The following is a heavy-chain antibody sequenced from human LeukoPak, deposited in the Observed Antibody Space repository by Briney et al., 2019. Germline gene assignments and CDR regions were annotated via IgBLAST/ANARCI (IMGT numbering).Heavy chain of an antibody. V-gene: IGHV3-7*03. CDR1: GFTFSSYW. CDR3: ARDWGGYYYDSSGPLEGYFDY. CDR2: IKQDGSEK. D-gene: IGHD3-22*01. J-gene: IGHJ4*02. Sequence: PGGSLRLSCAASGFTFSSYWMRWVRQAPGKGLEWVANIKQDGSEKYYVDSVKGRFTISRDNAKNSLYLQMNSLRAEDTAVYYCARDWGGYYYDSSGPLEGYFDYWGQGTLVTVSS.